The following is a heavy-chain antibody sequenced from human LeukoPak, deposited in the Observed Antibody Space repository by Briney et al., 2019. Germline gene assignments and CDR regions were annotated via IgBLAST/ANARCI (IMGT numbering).Heavy chain of an antibody. D-gene: IGHD3-22*01. CDR1: GFIFHTYN. Sequence: PGGSLRLSCAASGFIFHTYNMNWVRKAPGKGLEWVSYISSSSSTIYYADSVRGRFTISRDNAKNSLYLQLNRLTDEDTAVYYCARGSGYALPDYWGQGTLVTVSS. V-gene: IGHV3-48*02. J-gene: IGHJ4*02. CDR3: ARGSGYALPDY. CDR2: ISSSSSTI.